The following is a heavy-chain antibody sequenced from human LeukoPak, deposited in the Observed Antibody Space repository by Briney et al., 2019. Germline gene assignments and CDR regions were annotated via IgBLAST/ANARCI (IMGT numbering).Heavy chain of an antibody. CDR3: AKLEYDYVWGSYIDY. CDR1: GFTFSSYG. D-gene: IGHD3-16*01. V-gene: IGHV3-30*18. Sequence: GGSLRLSCAASGFTFSSYGMHWVRQAPGKGLEWVAVISYDGSNKYYADSVKGRFTISRDNSKNTLYLQMNSLRAEDTAVYYCAKLEYDYVWGSYIDYWGQGTLVTVSS. CDR2: ISYDGSNK. J-gene: IGHJ4*02.